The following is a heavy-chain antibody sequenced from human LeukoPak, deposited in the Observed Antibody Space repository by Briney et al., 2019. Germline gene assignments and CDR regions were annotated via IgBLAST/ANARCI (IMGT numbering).Heavy chain of an antibody. CDR2: ISSSSSYI. CDR3: ASPGGIVGATNGDDAFDI. V-gene: IGHV3-21*04. D-gene: IGHD1-26*01. Sequence: PGGSLRLSCAASGFTFSSYSMNWVRQAPGKGLEWVSSISSSSSYIYYADSVKGRFTISRDNAKNSLYLQMNSLRSEDTAVYYCASPGGIVGATNGDDAFDIWGQGTMVTVSS. CDR1: GFTFSSYS. J-gene: IGHJ3*02.